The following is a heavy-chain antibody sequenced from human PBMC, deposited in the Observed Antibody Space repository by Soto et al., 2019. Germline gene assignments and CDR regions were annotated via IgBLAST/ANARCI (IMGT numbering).Heavy chain of an antibody. CDR2: IYYSGST. Sequence: SETLSLTCTVSGGSISSSSYYWGWIRQPPGKGLERIGSIYYSGSTYYNPSLKSRVTISVDTSKNQFSLKLSSVTAADTAVYYCARQWGGYCSGGSCYSVRNIWGQGTMVTVSS. CDR3: ARQWGGYCSGGSCYSVRNI. CDR1: GGSISSSSYY. D-gene: IGHD2-15*01. V-gene: IGHV4-39*01. J-gene: IGHJ3*02.